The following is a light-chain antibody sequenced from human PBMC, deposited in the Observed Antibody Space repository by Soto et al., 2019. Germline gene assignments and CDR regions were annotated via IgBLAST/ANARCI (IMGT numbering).Light chain of an antibody. V-gene: IGLV2-14*01. Sequence: ALTQPASVSGSPGQSITISCTGTSSDVGGYNYVAWYQQHPGKAPKLMIYEVSNRPSGVSNRFSGSKSGNTASLTISGLQAEDEADYYCSSYTSGSTPCVFGTGTKVTVL. CDR2: EVS. CDR3: SSYTSGSTPCV. J-gene: IGLJ1*01. CDR1: SSDVGGYNY.